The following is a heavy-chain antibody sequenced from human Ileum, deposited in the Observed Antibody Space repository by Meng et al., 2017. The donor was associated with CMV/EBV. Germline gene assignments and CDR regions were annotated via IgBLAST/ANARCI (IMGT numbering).Heavy chain of an antibody. Sequence: QGQLQQWGAGLFKPSETLSLTCAVYGGSFSDYYWSWIRQPPGRGLEWVGEINHSGTTNYNPSLKSRVTISVDTSKNQFSLKLTSVTAADTAVYFCATDPGGYWGQGTLVTVSS. CDR1: GGSFSDYY. CDR3: ATDPGGY. J-gene: IGHJ4*02. CDR2: INHSGTT. V-gene: IGHV4-34*01. D-gene: IGHD1-14*01.